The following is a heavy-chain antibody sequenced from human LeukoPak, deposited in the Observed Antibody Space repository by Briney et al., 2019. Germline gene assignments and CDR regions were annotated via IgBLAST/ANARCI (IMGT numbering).Heavy chain of an antibody. Sequence: GGSLRLSCTTSGFSFSRYSMNWVRQAPGKGLEWLSHITSTSETIYYADSVKGRFTISRDNAKNSVYLQMNSLRVEDTAVYYRAKASFINMIVVAAPYYFDYWGQGTLVTVSS. CDR3: AKASFINMIVVAAPYYFDY. J-gene: IGHJ4*02. V-gene: IGHV3-48*01. D-gene: IGHD3-22*01. CDR1: GFSFSRYS. CDR2: ITSTSETI.